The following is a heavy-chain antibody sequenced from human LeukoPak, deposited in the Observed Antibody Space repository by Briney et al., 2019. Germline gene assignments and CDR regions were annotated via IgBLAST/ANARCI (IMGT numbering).Heavy chain of an antibody. Sequence: ASVKVSCKASGYTFTSYYMHWARQAPGQGLEWMGIINPSGGSTSYAQKFQGRVTMTRDTSTSTVYMELSSLRSEDTAVYYCARDPSGLYDSSGYDYWGQGTLVTVSS. CDR1: GYTFTSYY. CDR2: INPSGGST. J-gene: IGHJ4*02. V-gene: IGHV1-46*01. CDR3: ARDPSGLYDSSGYDY. D-gene: IGHD3-22*01.